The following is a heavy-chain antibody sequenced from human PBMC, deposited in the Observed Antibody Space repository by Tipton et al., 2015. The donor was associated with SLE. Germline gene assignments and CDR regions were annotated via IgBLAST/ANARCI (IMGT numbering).Heavy chain of an antibody. CDR1: GGSISSYY. CDR3: ARVIEQQTWLYYYYYMDV. J-gene: IGHJ6*03. D-gene: IGHD6-13*01. CDR2: IYYSGST. Sequence: TLSLTCTVSGGSISSYYWNWIRQSPGKGLEWIGYIYYSGSTNYNPSLKSRVTISVDTSKNQFSLKLSSVTAADTAVYYCARVIEQQTWLYYYYYMDVWGKGTKVNV. V-gene: IGHV4-59*01.